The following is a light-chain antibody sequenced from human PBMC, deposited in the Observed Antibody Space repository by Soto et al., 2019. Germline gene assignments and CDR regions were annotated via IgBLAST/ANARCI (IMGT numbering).Light chain of an antibody. CDR3: QQYYSNTQFT. V-gene: IGKV4-1*01. J-gene: IGKJ3*01. Sequence: DIVMTQSPDSLAVSLGERATINCKSSRSVLYSSNNRNYLAWYQQKAGQPPRLLIYWASTRESGVPDRFSGSGSGTDFTLTISSLQAEDVAVYYCQQYYSNTQFTFGPGTKVDIK. CDR1: RSVLYSSNNRNY. CDR2: WAS.